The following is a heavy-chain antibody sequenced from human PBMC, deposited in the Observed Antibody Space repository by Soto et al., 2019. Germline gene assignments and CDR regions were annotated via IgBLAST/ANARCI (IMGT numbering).Heavy chain of an antibody. CDR2: ISSDGRTA. V-gene: IGHV3-30*18. J-gene: IGHJ4*02. CDR1: GFTFSNYG. CDR3: AKEIAVADQFDY. Sequence: QVQLVESGGGVVQPGRSLRLSCAASGFTFSNYGIHWVRQAPGKGLEWVAVISSDGRTAYYSDSVKGRFTISRDKSKNTLYLQMNSLRTEDTAVYYCAKEIAVADQFDYWGQGTLVTVSS. D-gene: IGHD6-19*01.